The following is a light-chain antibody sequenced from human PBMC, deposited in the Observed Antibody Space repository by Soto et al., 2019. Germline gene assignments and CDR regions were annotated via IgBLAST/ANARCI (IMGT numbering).Light chain of an antibody. CDR2: DAP. J-gene: IGKJ4*01. CDR3: QHYNDCPPIT. V-gene: IGKV3D-15*01. CDR1: HSLNYY. Sequence: EILMTQSPASLSVSPGETATLYCRASHSLNYYLAWYQKKPAQAPRPLIYDAPSRATGVPDRFSGSGSGQEFPPTISSRQSEDSEVYFCQHYNDCPPITLGG.